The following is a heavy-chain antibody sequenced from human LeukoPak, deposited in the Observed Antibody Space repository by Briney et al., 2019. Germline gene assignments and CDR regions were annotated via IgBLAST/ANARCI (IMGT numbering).Heavy chain of an antibody. CDR2: FDPENGET. D-gene: IGHD3-9*01. J-gene: IGHJ4*02. CDR1: GYIFTELS. V-gene: IGHV1-24*01. Sequence: ASVKVSCKVSGYIFTELSIHWVRQTPGKGLEWMGGFDPENGETIYAQKFQGRVTMTEDTSTDTAYMELSSLRSEDMAVYYCATDRFVFRYFRWLFYWGQGTLVTVSS. CDR3: ATDRFVFRYFRWLFY.